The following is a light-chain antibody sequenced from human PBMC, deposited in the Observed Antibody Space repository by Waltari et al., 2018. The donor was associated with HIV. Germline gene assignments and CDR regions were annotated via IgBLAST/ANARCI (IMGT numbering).Light chain of an antibody. J-gene: IGKJ2*01. CDR3: QYFTSTPTYT. CDR1: QTVNNNF. V-gene: IGKV3-20*01. CDR2: GAS. Sequence: EVVLTQSPGTLSLSPGERVSLSCRANQTVNNNFLTWYQQKPGQAPRLLIYGASNRATDIPDRFSGFGSGTDSTLFISTLDPEDSALYFCQYFTSTPTYTFGQGTKLEIK.